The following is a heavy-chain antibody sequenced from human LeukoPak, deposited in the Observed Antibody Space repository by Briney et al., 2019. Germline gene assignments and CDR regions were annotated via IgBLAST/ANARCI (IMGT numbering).Heavy chain of an antibody. CDR2: ISSKSGGT. CDR3: AKDLRFGELSLTFGMDV. J-gene: IGHJ6*02. V-gene: IGHV1-2*02. CDR1: GYTFNDYY. D-gene: IGHD3-16*02. Sequence: ASVKVSFKASGYTFNDYYLHWVRQAPGQGLEWMGWISSKSGGTNYAQKFRDRVTMTRDTSTSTAYMELSRLRSDDTAVYFCAKDLRFGELSLTFGMDVWGQGTTVTVSS.